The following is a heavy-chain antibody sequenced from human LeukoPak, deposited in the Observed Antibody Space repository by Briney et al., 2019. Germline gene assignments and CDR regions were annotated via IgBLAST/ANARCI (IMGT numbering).Heavy chain of an antibody. CDR1: GYTFTGSG. CDR3: ARSGHCSGTGCYAEGIDY. D-gene: IGHD2-2*01. Sequence: ASVKVSCKASGYTFTGSGITWVRQAPGQGLEWMGWISGYNGNTAYAQMFQARVTMTTDTSTSTAYMEVTNLRSDDTAIYYCARSGHCSGTGCYAEGIDYWGQGTLVTVSS. V-gene: IGHV1-18*01. J-gene: IGHJ4*02. CDR2: ISGYNGNT.